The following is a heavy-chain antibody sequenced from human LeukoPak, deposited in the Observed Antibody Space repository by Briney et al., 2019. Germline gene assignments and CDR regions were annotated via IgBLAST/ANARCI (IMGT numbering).Heavy chain of an antibody. CDR2: INHSGST. D-gene: IGHD1-26*01. J-gene: IGHJ4*02. V-gene: IGHV4-34*01. CDR3: ARETLEVGAPDY. Sequence: PSETLSLTCAVYGGSFSGYYWSWIRQPPGKGLEWIGEINHSGSTNYNPSLKSRVTISVDTSKNQFSLKLSSVTAADTAVYYCARETLEVGAPDYWGQGTLVTVSS. CDR1: GGSFSGYY.